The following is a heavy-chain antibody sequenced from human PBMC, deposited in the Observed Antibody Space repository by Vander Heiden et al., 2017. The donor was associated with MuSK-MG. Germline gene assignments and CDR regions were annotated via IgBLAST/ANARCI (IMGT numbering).Heavy chain of an antibody. D-gene: IGHD6-13*01. CDR2: ISSSSSTI. CDR1: GFTFSSYS. V-gene: IGHV3-48*04. CDR3: ARDASAAGGDYFKH. Sequence: EVQLVESGGGLVQPGGSLRLSCAASGFTFSSYSMNWVRQAPGKGLEWVSYISSSSSTIYYADAGKGRFTISRDNAKNALYRQMKSMGAEATAVYYFARDASAAGGDYFKHWGQGTMVTVYS. J-gene: IGHJ1*01.